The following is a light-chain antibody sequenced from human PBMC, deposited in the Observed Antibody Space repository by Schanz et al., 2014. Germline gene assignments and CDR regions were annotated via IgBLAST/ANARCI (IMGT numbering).Light chain of an antibody. CDR1: TSDVGGYNY. CDR2: AGT. V-gene: IGLV2-23*01. Sequence: QSALTQPASVSGSPGQSITISCTGTTSDVGGYNYVSWYQQHPGKAPKLMIYAGTKRPSGVSNRFSGSNSDNTASLTISGLQAEDEADYYCCSYAGSSKSWVFGGGTKLTVL. J-gene: IGLJ3*02. CDR3: CSYAGSSKSWV.